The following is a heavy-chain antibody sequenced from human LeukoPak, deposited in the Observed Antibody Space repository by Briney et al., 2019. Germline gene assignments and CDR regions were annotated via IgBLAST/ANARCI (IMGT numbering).Heavy chain of an antibody. CDR1: GFTFSSYA. V-gene: IGHV3-23*01. Sequence: GGSLRLSCAASGFTFSSYAMHWVRQAPGKGLEWVSAISGSGGSTYYADSVKGRFTISRDNSKNTLYLQMNSLRAEDTAVYYCAKCRVSSTSCYVFDYWGQGTLVTVSS. CDR2: ISGSGGST. D-gene: IGHD2-2*01. CDR3: AKCRVSSTSCYVFDY. J-gene: IGHJ4*02.